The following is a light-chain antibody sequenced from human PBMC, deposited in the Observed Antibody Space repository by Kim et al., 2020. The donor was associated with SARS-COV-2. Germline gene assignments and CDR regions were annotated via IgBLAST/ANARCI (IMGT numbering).Light chain of an antibody. Sequence: GQSINISCTGTSSDVGGYNYVSWYQQHPGKAPKLMIYDVSNRPSGVSNRFSGSKSGNTASLTISGLQAEDEADYYCSSYTGSSTPVFGGGTQLTVL. V-gene: IGLV2-14*03. CDR3: SSYTGSSTPV. CDR2: DVS. J-gene: IGLJ2*01. CDR1: SSDVGGYNY.